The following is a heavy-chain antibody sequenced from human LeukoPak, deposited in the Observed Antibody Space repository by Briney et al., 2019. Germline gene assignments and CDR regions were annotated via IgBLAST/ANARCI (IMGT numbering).Heavy chain of an antibody. CDR3: ATDVFGAYGDYHICRGLNY. CDR2: FDPEDGET. D-gene: IGHD4-17*01. V-gene: IGHV1-24*01. CDR1: GYTLTELS. J-gene: IGHJ4*02. Sequence: GASVKVSCKVSGYTLTELSMHWVRQAPGKGLEWMGGFDPEDGETIYAQKFQGRVTMTEDTSTDTAYMELSSLRSEDTAVYYCATDVFGAYGDYHICRGLNYWGQGTLVTVSS.